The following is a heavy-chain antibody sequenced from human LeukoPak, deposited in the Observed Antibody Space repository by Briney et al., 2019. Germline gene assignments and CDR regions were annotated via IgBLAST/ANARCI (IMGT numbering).Heavy chain of an antibody. CDR1: GFTFSSYA. Sequence: GGSLRLSCAASGFTFSSYALSWVRQAPGKGLEWVSIISGSGGSTYYADSVKGRFTISRDNSKNTLYLQMNSLRAEDTAVYYRARRSGSSWYSWFDPWGQGTLVTVSS. J-gene: IGHJ5*02. D-gene: IGHD6-13*01. V-gene: IGHV3-23*01. CDR3: ARRSGSSWYSWFDP. CDR2: ISGSGGST.